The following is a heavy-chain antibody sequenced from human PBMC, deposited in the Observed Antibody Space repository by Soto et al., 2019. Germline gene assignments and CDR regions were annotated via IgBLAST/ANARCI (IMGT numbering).Heavy chain of an antibody. CDR3: ARRTYGGLDY. D-gene: IGHD3-16*01. CDR2: IYYSGST. CDR1: GGSISSFY. Sequence: TLFLPCTVSGGSISSFYWSWIRQPPGKGLEWIGYIYYSGSTNYNPSLKSRVTISVDTSKNQFSLKLSSVTAADTAVYYCARRTYGGLDYWGQGTLVTVSS. V-gene: IGHV4-59*01. J-gene: IGHJ4*02.